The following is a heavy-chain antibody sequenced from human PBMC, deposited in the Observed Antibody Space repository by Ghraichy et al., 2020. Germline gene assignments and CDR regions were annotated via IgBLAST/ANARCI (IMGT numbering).Heavy chain of an antibody. Sequence: ASVKVSCKASGYTFTGYYMHWVRQAPGQGLEWMGWINPNSGGTNYAQKFQGRVTMTRDTSISTAYMELSRLRSDDTAVYYCASRSPLGGAVAGNDYYGMDVWGQGTTVTVSS. V-gene: IGHV1-2*02. J-gene: IGHJ6*02. CDR3: ASRSPLGGAVAGNDYYGMDV. D-gene: IGHD6-19*01. CDR2: INPNSGGT. CDR1: GYTFTGYY.